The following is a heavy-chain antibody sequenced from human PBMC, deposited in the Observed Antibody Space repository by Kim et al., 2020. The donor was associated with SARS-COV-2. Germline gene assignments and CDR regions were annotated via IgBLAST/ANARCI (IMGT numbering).Heavy chain of an antibody. Sequence: GGSLRLSCEASGFTFSSYAMHWVRQAPGKGLEWVALLSHDGSNVDYVGSVEGRFTISRDNSRNTLYLEMDNLRPDDTAIYYCAKIGWFGELSYYFDSWGQGPVDAVS. CDR3: AKIGWFGELSYYFDS. V-gene: IGHV3-30*18. CDR1: GFTFSSYA. D-gene: IGHD3-10*01. J-gene: IGHJ4*02. CDR2: LSHDGSNV.